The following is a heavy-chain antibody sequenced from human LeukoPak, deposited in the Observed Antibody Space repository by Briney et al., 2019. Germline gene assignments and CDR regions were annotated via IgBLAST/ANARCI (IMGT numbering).Heavy chain of an antibody. CDR3: ARDRGPYSGSLYYFDH. V-gene: IGHV1-18*01. D-gene: IGHD1-26*01. J-gene: IGHJ4*02. CDR1: GYTFTSYG. Sequence: ASVKVSCKASGYTFTSYGISWVRQAPGQGLEWMGWISVYNGNTNYAQKLQGRVIMTTDTSTSTAYMELRSLRSDDTAVYYCARDRGPYSGSLYYFDHWGQGTLVTVSS. CDR2: ISVYNGNT.